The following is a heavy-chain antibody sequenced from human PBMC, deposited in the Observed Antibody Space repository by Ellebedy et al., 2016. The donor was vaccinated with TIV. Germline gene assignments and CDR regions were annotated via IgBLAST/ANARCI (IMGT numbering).Heavy chain of an antibody. V-gene: IGHV3-23*01. CDR1: GFTFSSYA. J-gene: IGHJ6*02. CDR3: AKDKVFGDSRWEIDV. Sequence: GESLKISCAASGFTFSSYAMSWVRQAPGKGLEWVSTISNTGSRTYYADSVEGRFIISRDNSTKTLYLQMNSLRAEDTAVYYCAKDKVFGDSRWEIDVWGQGTTVTVSS. D-gene: IGHD4-17*01. CDR2: ISNTGSRT.